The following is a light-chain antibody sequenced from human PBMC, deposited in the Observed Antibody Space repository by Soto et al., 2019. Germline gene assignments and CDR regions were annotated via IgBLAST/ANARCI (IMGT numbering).Light chain of an antibody. CDR2: GAS. CDR1: ENINNR. CDR3: QHYKTWPWT. J-gene: IGKJ1*01. Sequence: EVVMTQSPATLSVSPGERATLSCRASENINNRLAWYQQKPGQAPRLLIYGASTRATGSPARFSGSGSGTEFTLTISSLQSEDFAVYYCQHYKTWPWTFGQGTKVDIK. V-gene: IGKV3-15*01.